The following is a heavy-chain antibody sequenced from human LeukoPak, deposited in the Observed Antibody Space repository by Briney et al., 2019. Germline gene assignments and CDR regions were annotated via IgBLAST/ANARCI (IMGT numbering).Heavy chain of an antibody. CDR1: GFTFSSNS. CDR3: ARRISSSWQFDY. D-gene: IGHD6-13*01. V-gene: IGHV3-48*01. J-gene: IGHJ4*02. CDR2: ISSSSSTI. Sequence: GGSLRLSCVVSGFTFSSNSMTWVRQAPGKGLEWLSYISSSSSTIYYADSVKGRFTISRDNSKNTLYLQMNSLRAEDTAVYYCARRISSSWQFDYWGQGTLVTVSS.